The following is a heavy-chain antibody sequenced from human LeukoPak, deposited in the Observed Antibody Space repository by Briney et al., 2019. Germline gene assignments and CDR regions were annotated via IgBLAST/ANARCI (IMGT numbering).Heavy chain of an antibody. J-gene: IGHJ4*02. D-gene: IGHD3-22*01. CDR1: GYTFTSYG. CDR2: INPSGGST. CDR3: ARGANRVTMIVGPLDY. V-gene: IGHV1-46*01. Sequence: ASVKVSCKASGYTFTSYGISWVRQAPGQGLEWMGIINPSGGSTSYAQKFQGRVTMTRDMSTSTVYMELSSLRSEDTAVYYCARGANRVTMIVGPLDYWGQGTLVTVSS.